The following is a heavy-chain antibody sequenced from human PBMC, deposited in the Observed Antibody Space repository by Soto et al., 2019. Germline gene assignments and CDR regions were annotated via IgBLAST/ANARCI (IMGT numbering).Heavy chain of an antibody. CDR3: ARHAVGQILLWFGETPFDY. D-gene: IGHD3-10*01. CDR2: IIPIFGTA. Sequence: QVQLVQSGAEVKKPGSSVKVSCTASGGTFSSYAISWVRQAPGQGLEWMGGIIPIFGTANYAQKFQGRVTITADESTSTAYMELSSLRSEDTAVYYCARHAVGQILLWFGETPFDYWGQGTLVTVSS. J-gene: IGHJ4*02. V-gene: IGHV1-69*01. CDR1: GGTFSSYA.